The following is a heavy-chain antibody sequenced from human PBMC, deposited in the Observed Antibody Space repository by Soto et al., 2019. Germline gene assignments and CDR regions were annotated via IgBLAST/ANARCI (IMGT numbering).Heavy chain of an antibody. CDR2: IKQDGTEK. CDR3: AREGLDYGGNGYFDY. Sequence: EVQLVESGGGLVQPGGSLRLSSAASGFTFNNYWMTWVRRAPGKGLESVANIKQDGTEKYYVDSVKGRFTISRDNAKNSLYLQMNSLRAEDTAVYYCAREGLDYGGNGYFDYWGQGTLVTVSS. D-gene: IGHD4-17*01. J-gene: IGHJ4*02. V-gene: IGHV3-7*01. CDR1: GFTFNNYW.